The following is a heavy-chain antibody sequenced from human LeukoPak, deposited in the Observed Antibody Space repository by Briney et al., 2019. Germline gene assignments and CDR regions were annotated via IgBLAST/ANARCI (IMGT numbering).Heavy chain of an antibody. D-gene: IGHD3-3*01. CDR1: GYTFTSYY. Sequence: GASVKVSCKASGYTFTSYYMYWVRQAPGQGLEWMGIINPSGDNTNYAQKFQGRVTMTRDMSTTTVYMELSSLRSEDTAVYYCARGPRRRTYDRDNWFDPWGQGTLVTVSS. CDR3: ARGPRRRTYDRDNWFDP. J-gene: IGHJ5*02. V-gene: IGHV1-46*01. CDR2: INPSGDNT.